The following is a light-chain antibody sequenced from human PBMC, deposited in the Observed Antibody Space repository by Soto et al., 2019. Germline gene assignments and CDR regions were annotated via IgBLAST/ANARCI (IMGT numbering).Light chain of an antibody. J-gene: IGKJ1*01. CDR2: SAS. Sequence: DTQMTQSPSYLSASVGDRVTITCRASYRIGTSLNWYQHKSGQAPKVLIYSASILQSGVPSRFSGSGSGTDFTLTISSLQPEDFATYYCQQCYSIPKTFGQGTKVDIK. V-gene: IGKV1-39*01. CDR1: YRIGTS. CDR3: QQCYSIPKT.